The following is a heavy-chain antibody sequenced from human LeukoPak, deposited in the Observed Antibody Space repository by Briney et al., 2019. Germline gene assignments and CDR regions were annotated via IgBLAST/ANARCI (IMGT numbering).Heavy chain of an antibody. Sequence: SETLSLTCTVSGGSISSYYWSWIRQPPGKGLEWIGYIYYSGSTNYNPSLKSRVTISVDTSKNQFSLKLSSVTAADTAVYYCARDSWRYCSSTCCENVWGQGTLVTDSS. CDR3: ARDSWRYCSSTCCENV. CDR2: IYYSGST. D-gene: IGHD2-2*01. V-gene: IGHV4-59*01. CDR1: GGSISSYY. J-gene: IGHJ4*02.